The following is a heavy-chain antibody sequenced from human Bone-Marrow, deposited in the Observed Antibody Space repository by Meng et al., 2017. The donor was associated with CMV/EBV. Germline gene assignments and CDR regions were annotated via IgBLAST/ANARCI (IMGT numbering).Heavy chain of an antibody. J-gene: IGHJ3*02. CDR1: GFTFSSYG. Sequence: GGSLRLSCAASGFTFSSYGMHWVRQAPGKGLEWVANIKQDGSEKYYVDSVKGRFTISRDNAKNSLYLQMNSLRAEDTAVYYCARDFLGYCSSTSCYDAFDIWGQGTMVTVSS. V-gene: IGHV3-7*01. CDR3: ARDFLGYCSSTSCYDAFDI. D-gene: IGHD2-2*03. CDR2: IKQDGSEK.